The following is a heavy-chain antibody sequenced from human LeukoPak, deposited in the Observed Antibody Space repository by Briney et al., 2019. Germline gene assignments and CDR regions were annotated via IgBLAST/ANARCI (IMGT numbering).Heavy chain of an antibody. Sequence: ASVRVSCKTSGYSFTDYYMHCVRQAPGQGLEWMGWINPNRGGTSSAQKFQGRVTMTRDTSITTVYMEVSWLTSDDTAIYYCARADRLDGGPYLIGPWGQGTLVTVSS. CDR1: GYSFTDYY. CDR3: ARADRLDGGPYLIGP. V-gene: IGHV1-2*02. CDR2: INPNRGGT. J-gene: IGHJ5*02. D-gene: IGHD2-21*01.